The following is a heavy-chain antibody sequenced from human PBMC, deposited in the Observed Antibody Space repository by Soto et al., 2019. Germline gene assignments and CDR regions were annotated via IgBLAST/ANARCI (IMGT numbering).Heavy chain of an antibody. J-gene: IGHJ4*02. Sequence: GESLKISCKGSGYRFTNYWIGWVRQMPGKGLEWMGIIYPGDSDTRYSPSFQGQVTISADKSINTAYLQWSSLKASDTAMYYCARYYCSGTPRYESDYWGQGTQVTVSS. D-gene: IGHD2-15*01. CDR2: IYPGDSDT. V-gene: IGHV5-51*01. CDR3: ARYYCSGTPRYESDY. CDR1: GYRFTNYW.